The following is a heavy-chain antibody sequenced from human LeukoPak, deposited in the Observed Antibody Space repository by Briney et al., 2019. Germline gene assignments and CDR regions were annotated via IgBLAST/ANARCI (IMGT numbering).Heavy chain of an antibody. CDR3: ARAPQQWLGLDY. V-gene: IGHV3-66*01. Sequence: GGSLRLSCAASGFTVSSNYMSWVRQAPGKGLEWVSVIYSGGSTYYADSVKGRFTISRDNSKNTLYLQMNSLRAEDTAVYYCARAPQQWLGLDYWGQGTLVTVSS. J-gene: IGHJ4*02. D-gene: IGHD6-19*01. CDR1: GFTVSSNY. CDR2: IYSGGST.